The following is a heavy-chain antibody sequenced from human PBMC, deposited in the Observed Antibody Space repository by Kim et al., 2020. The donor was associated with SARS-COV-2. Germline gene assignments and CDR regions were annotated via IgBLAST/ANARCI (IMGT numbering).Heavy chain of an antibody. V-gene: IGHV4-34*01. J-gene: IGHJ6*02. D-gene: IGHD2-2*01. Sequence: YTPSLKSRVTISVAPSHNQFSLKLGSVTAPDTAVYYCARGFRVRRGMDVWGQGTTVTVSS. CDR3: ARGFRVRRGMDV.